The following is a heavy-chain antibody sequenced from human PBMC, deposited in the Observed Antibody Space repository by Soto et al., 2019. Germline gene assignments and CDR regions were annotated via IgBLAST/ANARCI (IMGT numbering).Heavy chain of an antibody. Sequence: SETLSLTCTVSGGSISTYYWTWIRQPPGQGLEWIGYVYYTGSTNYNPSLKSRVSISMDTSKNQFSLNLDSVTAADTAVYFCARDFAYFDSWGQGTLVTVSS. CDR1: GGSISTYY. J-gene: IGHJ4*02. CDR3: ARDFAYFDS. V-gene: IGHV4-59*01. D-gene: IGHD3-3*01. CDR2: VYYTGST.